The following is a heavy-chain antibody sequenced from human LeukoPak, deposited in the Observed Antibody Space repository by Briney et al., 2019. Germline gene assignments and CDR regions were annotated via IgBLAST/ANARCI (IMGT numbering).Heavy chain of an antibody. CDR2: INAGNGNT. CDR3: ARVRRRDGYNLAY. Sequence: ASVTVSFKASGYTFTIYAMHWVRQAPGQRLEWMGWINAGNGNTKYSQKFQGRVTITRDTSASTAYMELSSLRSEDTAVYYCARVRRRDGYNLAYWGQGTLVTVSS. J-gene: IGHJ4*02. D-gene: IGHD5-24*01. CDR1: GYTFTIYA. V-gene: IGHV1-3*01.